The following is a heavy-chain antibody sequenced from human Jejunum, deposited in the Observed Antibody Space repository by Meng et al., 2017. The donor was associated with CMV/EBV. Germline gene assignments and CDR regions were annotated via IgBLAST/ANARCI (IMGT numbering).Heavy chain of an antibody. CDR2: IHYDGSTK. CDR3: ARGGGVAYYESLTSYSYFDQ. V-gene: IGHV3-30*02. CDR1: YG. J-gene: IGHJ4*02. D-gene: IGHD3-9*01. Sequence: YGMHWVRQAPGKGLEWVAFIHYDGSTKYYADSVKGRFTISRDNSRNTLYLQMNSLRPEDTAVYYCARGGGVAYYESLTSYSYFDQWGQGTVVTVSS.